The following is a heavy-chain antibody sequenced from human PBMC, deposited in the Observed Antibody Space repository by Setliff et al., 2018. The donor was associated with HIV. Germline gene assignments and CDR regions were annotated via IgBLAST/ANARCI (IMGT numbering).Heavy chain of an antibody. Sequence: PGGSLRLSCAASGFTFSSYSMNWVRQAPGKGLEWVSYITGSGDTIYYADSVKGRFTMSRDNAKDSVYLQMNTLRVEDTAVYYCAREATPRHSSGWVYFDYWGQGMMVTVSS. CDR3: AREATPRHSSGWVYFDY. CDR1: GFTFSSYS. CDR2: ITGSGDTI. J-gene: IGHJ4*02. V-gene: IGHV3-48*04. D-gene: IGHD6-19*01.